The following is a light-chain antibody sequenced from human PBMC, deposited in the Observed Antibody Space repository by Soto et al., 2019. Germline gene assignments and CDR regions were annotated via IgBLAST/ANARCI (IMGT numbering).Light chain of an antibody. J-gene: IGLJ3*02. V-gene: IGLV2-14*01. CDR2: EVS. CDR3: SSYTSSSTLV. Sequence: QSALTQPASVSGSPGQSITISCTGTSSDVGGYNYVSCYQQHPGKAPKLMIYEVSNRPSGVSNRFSGSKSGNTASLTISGLQAEDEADYYCSSYTSSSTLVFGGGTQLTVL. CDR1: SSDVGGYNY.